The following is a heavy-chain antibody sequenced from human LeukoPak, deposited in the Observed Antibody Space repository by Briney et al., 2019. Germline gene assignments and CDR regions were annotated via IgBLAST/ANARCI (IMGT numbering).Heavy chain of an antibody. V-gene: IGHV3-30-3*01. CDR2: ISYDGSNK. CDR1: GFTFSSYA. J-gene: IGHJ4*02. CDR3: ARWPYSSSYYFDY. Sequence: GGSLRLSCAASGFTFSSYAMHWVRQAPGKGLEWVAVISYDGSNKYYADSVKGRFTISRDNAKNSLYLQMNSLRAEDTAVYYCARWPYSSSYYFDYWGQGTLVTVSS. D-gene: IGHD6-6*01.